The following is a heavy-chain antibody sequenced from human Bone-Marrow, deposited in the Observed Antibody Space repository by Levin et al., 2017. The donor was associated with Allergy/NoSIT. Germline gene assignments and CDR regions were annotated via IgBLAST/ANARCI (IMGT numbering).Heavy chain of an antibody. J-gene: IGHJ5*02. V-gene: IGHV3-13*01. Sequence: PGGSLRLSCAASGFTFSRYDIHWLRQRSGRGLKWVSAIGTSNDTYYAVSVKGRFTISREDAKNSLYLQMNSLRVGDTAVYYCARGPWFDPWGQGTLVTVSS. CDR1: GFTFSRYD. CDR3: ARGPWFDP. CDR2: IGTSNDT.